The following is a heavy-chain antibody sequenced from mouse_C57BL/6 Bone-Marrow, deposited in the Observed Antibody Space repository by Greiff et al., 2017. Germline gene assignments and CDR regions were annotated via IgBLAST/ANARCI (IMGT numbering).Heavy chain of an antibody. CDR1: GYTFTSYG. Sequence: VQLQQSGAELARPGASVKLSCKASGYTFTSYGISWVKQRTGQGLEWIGEIYPRSGNTYYNEKFKGKATLTADKSSSTAYMELRSLTSEDSAVYFCARGYHYYAWFAYWGQGTLVTVSA. CDR3: ARGYHYYAWFAY. CDR2: IYPRSGNT. D-gene: IGHD2-4*01. V-gene: IGHV1-81*01. J-gene: IGHJ3*01.